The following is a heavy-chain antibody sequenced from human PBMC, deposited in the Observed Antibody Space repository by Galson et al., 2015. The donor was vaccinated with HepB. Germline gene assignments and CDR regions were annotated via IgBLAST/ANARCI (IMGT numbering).Heavy chain of an antibody. Sequence: ETLSLTCSVSGGSISSRGHYWGWIRQPPGKGLEWIGSIYYSGVTYYNPSLSSRLTISVDLSKNQFSLKLASVTAADAAIYYCARDHGRELPGYWGQGTLVTVSS. CDR1: GGSISSRGHY. V-gene: IGHV4-39*02. CDR3: ARDHGRELPGY. CDR2: IYYSGVT. D-gene: IGHD1-7*01. J-gene: IGHJ4*02.